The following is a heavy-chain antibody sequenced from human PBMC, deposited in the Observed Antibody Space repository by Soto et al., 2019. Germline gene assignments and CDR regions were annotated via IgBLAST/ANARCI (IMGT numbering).Heavy chain of an antibody. V-gene: IGHV4-31*03. CDR1: GGSISSGGYY. D-gene: IGHD4-17*01. Sequence: KPLETLSLTCTVSGGSISSGGYYWSWIRQHPGKGLGWIGYIYYSGSTYYNPSLKSRVTISVDTSKNQFSLKLSSVTAADTAVYYCAGTTVTINWFDPWGQGTLVTVSS. CDR2: IYYSGST. J-gene: IGHJ5*02. CDR3: AGTTVTINWFDP.